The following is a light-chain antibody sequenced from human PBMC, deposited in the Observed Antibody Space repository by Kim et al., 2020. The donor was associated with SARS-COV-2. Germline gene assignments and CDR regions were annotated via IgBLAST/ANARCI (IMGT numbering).Light chain of an antibody. V-gene: IGLV3-21*04. CDR1: NMGSKS. CDR2: YDS. CDR3: QVWDSSSDHWV. Sequence: PGKTARITCGGNNMGSKSVHWYQQKPGQAPVLVIYYDSDRPSGIPERFSGSNSGNTATLTISRVEAGDEADYYCQVWDSSSDHWVFGGGTKLTVL. J-gene: IGLJ3*02.